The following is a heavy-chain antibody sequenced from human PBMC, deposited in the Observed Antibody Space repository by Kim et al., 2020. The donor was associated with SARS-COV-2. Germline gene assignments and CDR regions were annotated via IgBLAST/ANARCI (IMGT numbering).Heavy chain of an antibody. D-gene: IGHD3-16*02. CDR2: IIPILGIA. J-gene: IGHJ4*02. CDR1: GGTFSSYT. Sequence: SVKVSCKASGGTFSSYTISWVRQAPGQGLEWMGRIIPILGIANYAQKFQGRVTITADKSTSTAYMELSSLRSEDTAVYYCAREPFTFGGVIARGYFDYWGQGTLVTVSS. CDR3: AREPFTFGGVIARGYFDY. V-gene: IGHV1-69*04.